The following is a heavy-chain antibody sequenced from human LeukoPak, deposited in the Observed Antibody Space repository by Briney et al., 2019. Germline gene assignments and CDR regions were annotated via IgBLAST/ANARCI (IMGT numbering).Heavy chain of an antibody. CDR1: GFTFSSYG. CDR3: ARSQLQYCSTTSCYVFDY. Sequence: PGGSLRLSCAASGFTFSSYGMHWVRQAPGKGLQWVAVISFDGSEKYYADSVKGRFNISTDYSRNTLYLEMNSLRADDTAVYYCARSQLQYCSTTSCYVFDYWGQGTLVTVSS. V-gene: IGHV3-30*19. CDR2: ISFDGSEK. J-gene: IGHJ4*02. D-gene: IGHD2-2*01.